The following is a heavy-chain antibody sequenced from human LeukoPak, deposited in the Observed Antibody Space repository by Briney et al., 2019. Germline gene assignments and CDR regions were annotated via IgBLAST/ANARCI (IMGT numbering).Heavy chain of an antibody. CDR3: ARARGIVATGQYYLDY. D-gene: IGHD5-12*01. V-gene: IGHV1-46*01. CDR2: INPSGGST. Sequence: ASVKVSCKASGYTFTSYYMHWVRQAPGQGLEWMGIINPSGGSTSYAQKFQGRVTMTRDTSTSTVYMELSSLRSEDTAVYYCARARGIVATGQYYLDYWGQGTLVTVSS. J-gene: IGHJ4*02. CDR1: GYTFTSYY.